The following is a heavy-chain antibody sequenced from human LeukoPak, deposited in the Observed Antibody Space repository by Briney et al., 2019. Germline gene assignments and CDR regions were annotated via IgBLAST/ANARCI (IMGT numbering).Heavy chain of an antibody. CDR1: GGSISSYY. CDR3: ARDKRVAVAGTYIYYYYMDV. J-gene: IGHJ6*03. D-gene: IGHD6-19*01. Sequence: SETLSLTCTVAGGSISSYYWSWIRQPAGKGLEWIGRIYISGSGSTNYNPSLKSRVTMSVDTSKNQFSLKLSSVTAADTAVYYCARDKRVAVAGTYIYYYYMDVWGNGTTVTISS. V-gene: IGHV4-4*07. CDR2: IYISGSGST.